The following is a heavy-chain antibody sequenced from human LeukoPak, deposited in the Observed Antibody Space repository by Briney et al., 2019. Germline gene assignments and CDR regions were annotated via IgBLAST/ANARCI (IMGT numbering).Heavy chain of an antibody. D-gene: IGHD6-13*01. CDR1: GYSFTNYW. CDR3: ARLTSSWSFDY. Sequence: GESLKISCKGSGYSFTNYWIGWVRQMPGKGLEWMGIISPDGPDTRYSPSFQGQVTISADKSITTAYLQWSSLKASDTAMYYCARLTSSWSFDYWSQGTLVTVSS. CDR2: ISPDGPDT. J-gene: IGHJ4*02. V-gene: IGHV5-51*01.